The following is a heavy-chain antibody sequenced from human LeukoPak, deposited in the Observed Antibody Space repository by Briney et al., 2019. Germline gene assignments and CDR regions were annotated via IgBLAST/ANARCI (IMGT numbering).Heavy chain of an antibody. J-gene: IGHJ3*02. CDR3: VRGFGVNGLAFDI. CDR1: GFSFSNHW. D-gene: IGHD4-23*01. CDR2: IKQDGSET. Sequence: HPGGSLRLSCAASGFSFSNHWVTWVRQAPGKGLEWVANIKQDGSETYYLDSVKGRFTISRDNAKNSLYLQMNSLRAEDTAVYYCVRGFGVNGLAFDIWGQGTMVTVSS. V-gene: IGHV3-7*05.